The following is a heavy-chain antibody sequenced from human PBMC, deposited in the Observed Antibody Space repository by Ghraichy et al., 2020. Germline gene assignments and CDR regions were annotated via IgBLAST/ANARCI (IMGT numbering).Heavy chain of an antibody. V-gene: IGHV1-18*01. J-gene: IGHJ5*02. CDR2: ISASSGTT. CDR1: GYTFTFYG. Sequence: ASVKVSCKASGYTFTFYGISWVRQAPGQGLEWIGWISASSGTTNYAQKFQGRVTMTTETSTTKAYMELTSLTSDDTAVYFCAREPRASSRFDPWGQGTLVTVSS. D-gene: IGHD3-10*01. CDR3: AREPRASSRFDP.